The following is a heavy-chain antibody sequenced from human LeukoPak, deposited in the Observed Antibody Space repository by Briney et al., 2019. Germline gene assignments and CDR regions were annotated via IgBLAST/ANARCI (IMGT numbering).Heavy chain of an antibody. J-gene: IGHJ4*02. V-gene: IGHV3-30*18. CDR1: GFTFSSYG. Sequence: PGGSLRLSCAASGFTFSSYGMHWVRQAPGKGLEWVAVISYDGSNKYYADSVKGRFTISRDNSKNTLYLQMNSLRAEDTAVYYCAKGGSGSYGLYWGQGTLVTVSS. D-gene: IGHD1-26*01. CDR3: AKGGSGSYGLY. CDR2: ISYDGSNK.